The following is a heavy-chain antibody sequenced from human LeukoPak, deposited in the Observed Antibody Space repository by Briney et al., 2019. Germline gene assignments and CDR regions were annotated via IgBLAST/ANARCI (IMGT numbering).Heavy chain of an antibody. D-gene: IGHD3-3*01. V-gene: IGHV4-61*02. CDR1: GGSISSGSYY. CDR2: IYTSGST. J-gene: IGHJ6*03. CDR3: ARERFLEWYPYMDV. Sequence: SQTLSLTCTVSGGSISSGSYYWSWIRQPAWKGLEWIGRIYTSGSTNYNPSLKSRVTISVDTSKNQFSLKLSSVTAADTAVYYCARERFLEWYPYMDVWGKGTTVTVSS.